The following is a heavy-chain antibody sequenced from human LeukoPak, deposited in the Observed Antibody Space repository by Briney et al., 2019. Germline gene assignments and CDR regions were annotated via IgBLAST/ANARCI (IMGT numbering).Heavy chain of an antibody. CDR3: ARDYYDSSAYYYFDY. CDR2: INSDGSNT. Sequence: GGSLRLSCEASGFPFSSYAMTWVRQAPGKGLEWVSRINSDGSNTRYADSVKGRFTISRDNSKNTLYLQMNSLRAEDTAVYYCARDYYDSSAYYYFDYWGQGTLVTVSS. V-gene: IGHV3-74*01. J-gene: IGHJ4*02. D-gene: IGHD3-22*01. CDR1: GFPFSSYA.